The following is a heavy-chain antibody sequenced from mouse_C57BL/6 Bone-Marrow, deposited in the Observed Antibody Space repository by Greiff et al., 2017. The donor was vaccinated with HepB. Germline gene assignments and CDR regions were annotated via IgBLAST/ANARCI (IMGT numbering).Heavy chain of an antibody. Sequence: ESGPGLVKPSQSLSLTCSVTGYSITSGYYWNWIRQFPGNNLEWMGYISYDGSNNYNPSLKNRISITRDTSKNQFFLKLNSVTTEDTATYYCARDGYYFDYWGQGTTLTVSS. CDR3: ARDGYYFDY. CDR1: GYSITSGYY. V-gene: IGHV3-6*01. J-gene: IGHJ2*01. CDR2: ISYDGSN. D-gene: IGHD2-2*01.